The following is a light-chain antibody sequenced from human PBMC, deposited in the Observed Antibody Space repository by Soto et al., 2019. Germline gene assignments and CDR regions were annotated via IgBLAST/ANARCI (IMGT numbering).Light chain of an antibody. CDR1: QSVSSSY. CDR3: QQYGNSQIT. J-gene: IGKJ5*01. Sequence: IVLTQSPGTLAFPPGRRRTLSCSASQSVSSSYLAWYQQKPGQAHRLFIYGASSRATGITDRFSGSGSGTDFTLTISRLEPEDFAVFYCQQYGNSQITFGKGTRVEIK. CDR2: GAS. V-gene: IGKV3-20*01.